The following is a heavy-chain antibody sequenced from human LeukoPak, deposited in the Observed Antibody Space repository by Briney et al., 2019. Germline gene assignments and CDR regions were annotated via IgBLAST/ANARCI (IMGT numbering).Heavy chain of an antibody. CDR3: AKDQSYPLFDY. Sequence: GGSLRLSCAASGFTFSSYGMSWVRQAPGKGLEWVSAISGSGGSTYRADSVKGRFTISRDNSKNTLYLQMNSLRAEDTAVYYCAKDQSYPLFDYWGQGTLVTVSS. D-gene: IGHD1-26*01. CDR1: GFTFSSYG. CDR2: ISGSGGST. V-gene: IGHV3-23*01. J-gene: IGHJ4*02.